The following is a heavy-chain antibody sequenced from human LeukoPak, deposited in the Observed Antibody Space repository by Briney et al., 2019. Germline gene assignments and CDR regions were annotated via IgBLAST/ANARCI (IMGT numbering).Heavy chain of an antibody. J-gene: IGHJ4*02. D-gene: IGHD7-27*01. CDR1: GFIVSSNY. V-gene: IGHV3-53*01. Sequence: AGGSLRLSCAASGFIVSSNYMSWVRQAPGKGLEWVSVIYSGGSTYYADSVKGRFTISRDNSKNTLYLQMNSLRAEDTAVYYCARDKTAEDPNWGYLFDYWGQGTLVTVS. CDR2: IYSGGST. CDR3: ARDKTAEDPNWGYLFDY.